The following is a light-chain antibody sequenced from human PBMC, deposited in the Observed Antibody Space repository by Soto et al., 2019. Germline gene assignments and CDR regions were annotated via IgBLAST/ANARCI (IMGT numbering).Light chain of an antibody. CDR3: QQYNSYSWT. CDR2: KAS. Sequence: GARVTITCRASQSLNNWLAWYQQKPGNAPKLLIYKASNLESGVPSRFSGSGSGTEFTLTISSLQPDDLATYYRQQYNSYSWTFGQGTKVEIK. CDR1: QSLNNW. J-gene: IGKJ1*01. V-gene: IGKV1-5*03.